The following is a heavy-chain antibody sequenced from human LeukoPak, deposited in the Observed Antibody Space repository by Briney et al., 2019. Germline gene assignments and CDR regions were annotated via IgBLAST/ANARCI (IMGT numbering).Heavy chain of an antibody. CDR2: INPNSGGT. D-gene: IGHD6-19*01. V-gene: IGHV1-2*02. J-gene: IGHJ4*02. Sequence: APVRVSCKASGYTFTGYYMHWVRQAPGQGLEWMGWINPNSGGTNYAQKFQGRVTMTRDTSISTAYMELSRLRSDDTAVYYCAREGYSSGNFDYWGQGTLVTVSS. CDR1: GYTFTGYY. CDR3: AREGYSSGNFDY.